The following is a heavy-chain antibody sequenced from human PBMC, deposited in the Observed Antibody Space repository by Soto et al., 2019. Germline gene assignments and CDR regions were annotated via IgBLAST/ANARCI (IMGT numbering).Heavy chain of an antibody. CDR3: ARDSRVVVVPTATVLPYWFDT. CDR1: EYTFTSYA. D-gene: IGHD2-2*01. V-gene: IGHV1-3*01. J-gene: IGHJ5*02. CDR2: INAGNDNT. Sequence: ASVKVSCKASEYTFTSYAIHWVRQAPGQRLEWMGWINAGNDNTKYSQRFQGRVTFTRDTSASTAYMELSSLRSEDTAVYYCARDSRVVVVPTATVLPYWFDTWGQGTLVTVSS.